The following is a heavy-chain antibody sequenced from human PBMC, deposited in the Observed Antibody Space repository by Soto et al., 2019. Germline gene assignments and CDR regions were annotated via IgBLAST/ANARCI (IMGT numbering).Heavy chain of an antibody. V-gene: IGHV4-30-4*01. CDR3: ARALWSSGQELRFLRVRPLLYFDY. J-gene: IGHJ4*02. D-gene: IGHD3-3*01. CDR1: GGSISRGDYY. Sequence: SETLSLTCTVSGGSISRGDYYWCWKRQPPGKGLEWIGYIYYSGSTYYNPSLKSRVTISVDTSKNQFSLKLSSVTAADTAVYYCARALWSSGQELRFLRVRPLLYFDYWGQGTLVTVSS. CDR2: IYYSGST.